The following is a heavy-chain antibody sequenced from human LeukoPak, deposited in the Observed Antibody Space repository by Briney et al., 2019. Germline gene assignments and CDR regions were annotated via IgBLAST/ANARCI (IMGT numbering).Heavy chain of an antibody. J-gene: IGHJ4*02. D-gene: IGHD3-22*01. CDR3: ARTDYYDSRRFDY. Sequence: SETLSLTCTVSGGSISSGDYYWSRIRQPPGKGLEWIGYIYYSGSTYYNPSLKSRVTISVDTSKNQFSLKLSSVTAADTAVYYCARTDYYDSRRFDYWAREPWSPSPQ. CDR1: GGSISSGDYY. CDR2: IYYSGST. V-gene: IGHV4-30-4*01.